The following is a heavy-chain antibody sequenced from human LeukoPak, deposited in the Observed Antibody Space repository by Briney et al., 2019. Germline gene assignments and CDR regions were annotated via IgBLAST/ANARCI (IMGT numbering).Heavy chain of an antibody. CDR2: FGINGGT. J-gene: IGHJ4*02. D-gene: IGHD5-12*01. Sequence: GGSLRLSCAASGFTFSNSAMSWVRQAPGKGLEWVSTFGINGGTYYADSVKGRFIISKDTSTNSLYLQMSSLRTEDTAVYFCAAKGNGYTGIYVFAHWGKGTLVTVSS. V-gene: IGHV3-23*01. CDR1: GFTFSNSA. CDR3: AAKGNGYTGIYVFAH.